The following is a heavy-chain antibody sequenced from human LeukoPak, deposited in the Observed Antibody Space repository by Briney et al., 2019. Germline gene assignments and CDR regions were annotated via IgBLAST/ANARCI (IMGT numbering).Heavy chain of an antibody. V-gene: IGHV4-59*01. Sequence: SETLSLTCTVSGDSITSSSWGWIRQSPGKGLEWIGGVHYSGSTNYNPSLKSRVTVSLDTSKNQFSLNLRSVTGADTAVYYCARAARLVIRSNNWFDPWGQGMLVIVSS. CDR3: ARAARLVIRSNNWFDP. CDR2: VHYSGST. CDR1: GDSITSSS. J-gene: IGHJ5*02. D-gene: IGHD1-26*01.